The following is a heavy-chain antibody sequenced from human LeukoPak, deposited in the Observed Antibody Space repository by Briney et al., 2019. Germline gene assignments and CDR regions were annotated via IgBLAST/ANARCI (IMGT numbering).Heavy chain of an antibody. D-gene: IGHD3-10*01. J-gene: IGHJ4*02. CDR3: ARVGALWFGELLSKTGTRYYFDY. V-gene: IGHV1-2*02. Sequence: ASVKVSCKASGYTFTGYYMHWVRQAPGQGLEWMGWINPNSGGTNYAQKFQGRVTMTRDTSISTAYMELSRLRSDDTAVYYCARVGALWFGELLSKTGTRYYFDYWGQGTLVTVSS. CDR1: GYTFTGYY. CDR2: INPNSGGT.